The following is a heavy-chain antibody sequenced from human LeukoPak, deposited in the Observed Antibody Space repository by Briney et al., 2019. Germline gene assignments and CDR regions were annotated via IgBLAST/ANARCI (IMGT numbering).Heavy chain of an antibody. Sequence: SETLSLTCAVYGGSFSGYYWSWIRQPPGKGLEWIGEINHSGSTNYNPSLKGRVTISVDTSKNQFSLKLSSVTAADTAVSYCASGDYDILTGYYPGFDYWGQGTLVTVSS. J-gene: IGHJ4*02. CDR2: INHSGST. CDR3: ASGDYDILTGYYPGFDY. CDR1: GGSFSGYY. V-gene: IGHV4-34*01. D-gene: IGHD3-9*01.